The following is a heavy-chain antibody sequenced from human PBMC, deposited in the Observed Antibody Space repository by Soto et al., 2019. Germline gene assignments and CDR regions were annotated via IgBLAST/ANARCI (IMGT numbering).Heavy chain of an antibody. V-gene: IGHV3-23*01. CDR2: ISGSGGST. CDR3: AKLAGDSGWYGLRAFDI. Sequence: GGSLRLSCAASGFTFSSYAMSWVRQAPGEGLEWVSAISGSGGSTYYADSVKGRFTISRDNSKNTLYLQMNSLRAEDTAVYYCAKLAGDSGWYGLRAFDIWGQGTMVTVSS. J-gene: IGHJ3*02. CDR1: GFTFSSYA. D-gene: IGHD6-19*01.